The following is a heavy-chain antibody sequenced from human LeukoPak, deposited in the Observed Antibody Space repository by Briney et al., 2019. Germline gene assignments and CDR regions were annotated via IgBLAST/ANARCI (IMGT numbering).Heavy chain of an antibody. V-gene: IGHV4-59*01. D-gene: IGHD4-23*01. CDR3: ARTQGYGGKLGVLDV. CDR2: IYYSGST. CDR1: GGSISSYY. Sequence: PSETLSLTCTVSGGSISSYYWSWLRQPPGKGLEWIGYIYYSGSTNYNPSLKSRVTISVDTSKNQFSLKLSSVTAADTAVYYCARTQGYGGKLGVLDVWGQGTTVTVSS. J-gene: IGHJ6*02.